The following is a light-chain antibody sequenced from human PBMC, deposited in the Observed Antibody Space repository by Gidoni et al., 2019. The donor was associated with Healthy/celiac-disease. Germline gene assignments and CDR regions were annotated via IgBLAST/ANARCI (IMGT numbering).Light chain of an antibody. Sequence: SYELTQPPSRSVSPGHTASITCSGDKLGDKYACWYQQKPGQSPVLVIYQDSKRPSGIPERFSGSNSGNTATLTISGTQAMDEADYYCQAWDSSTVVFGGGTKLTVL. CDR3: QAWDSSTVV. J-gene: IGLJ2*01. V-gene: IGLV3-1*01. CDR1: KLGDKY. CDR2: QDS.